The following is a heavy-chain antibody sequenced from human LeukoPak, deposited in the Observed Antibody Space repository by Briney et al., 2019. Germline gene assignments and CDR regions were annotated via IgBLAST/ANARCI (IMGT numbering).Heavy chain of an antibody. J-gene: IGHJ6*04. Sequence: SETLSLTCTVSGGSISSGGYYWSWIRQHPGKGLEWIGYIYYSGSTYYNPSLKSRVTISVDTSKNQFSLELSSVTAADTAVYYCARALGYCSGGSCYKGGYYYYGMDVWGKGTTVTVSS. D-gene: IGHD2-15*01. CDR3: ARALGYCSGGSCYKGGYYYYGMDV. CDR2: IYYSGST. CDR1: GGSISSGGYY. V-gene: IGHV4-31*03.